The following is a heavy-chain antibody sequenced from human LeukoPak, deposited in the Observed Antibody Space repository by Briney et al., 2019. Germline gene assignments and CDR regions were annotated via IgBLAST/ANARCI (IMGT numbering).Heavy chain of an antibody. Sequence: PGGSLRLSCAASGFTFDDYGMSWVRQAPGKGLEWVSGINWNGGSTGYADSVKGRFTISRDNAKNSLYLQMNSLRAEDTAVYYCARASTVTIYYYYMDVWGKGTTVTISS. V-gene: IGHV3-20*04. D-gene: IGHD4-17*01. J-gene: IGHJ6*03. CDR2: INWNGGST. CDR1: GFTFDDYG. CDR3: ARASTVTIYYYYMDV.